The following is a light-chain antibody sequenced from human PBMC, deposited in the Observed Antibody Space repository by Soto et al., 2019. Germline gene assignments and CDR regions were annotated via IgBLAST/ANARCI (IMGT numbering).Light chain of an antibody. Sequence: DIQMTQSPSSLSASVLDRVTITCRASQSISSYLNWYQQKPGKAPKLLIYAASSLDSGVPSRFSGSGPGTDFTLTISSLQPEDFATYYCQQSYSAPLTFGGGTKVEIK. CDR2: AAS. V-gene: IGKV1-39*01. J-gene: IGKJ4*01. CDR3: QQSYSAPLT. CDR1: QSISSY.